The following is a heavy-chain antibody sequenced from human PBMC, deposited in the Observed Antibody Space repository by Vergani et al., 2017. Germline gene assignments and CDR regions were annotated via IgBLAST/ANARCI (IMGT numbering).Heavy chain of an antibody. J-gene: IGHJ5*02. CDR3: AKDLGTSAGGGWFDP. V-gene: IGHV3-9*02. D-gene: IGHD3-10*01. CDR2: ISWNSNSI. Sequence: EVQLEESGGGLVLPGRSLRLSCVASGFTSAGYAMHWVRQAPGTGLEWVSGISWNSNSIGYADSVKGRFTISRDNAKNSLYLQMNSLRAEDTGLYYCAKDLGTSAGGGWFDPWGQGTLVTVSS. CDR1: GFTSAGYA.